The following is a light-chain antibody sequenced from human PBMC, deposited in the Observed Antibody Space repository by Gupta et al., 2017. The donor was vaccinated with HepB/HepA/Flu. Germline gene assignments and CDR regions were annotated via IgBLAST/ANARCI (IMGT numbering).Light chain of an antibody. CDR3: QQYDNLPRA. J-gene: IGKJ5*01. CDR1: QDISNY. CDR2: DAS. V-gene: IGKV1-33*01. Sequence: DIQMTQSPSSLSASVGDRVTITCQVSQDISNYLNWYQQKPGKAPKLLIYDASNLETGVPSRFSGSGSGTDFTFTISSLQPEDIATYYCQQYDNLPRAFGQGTRLEIK.